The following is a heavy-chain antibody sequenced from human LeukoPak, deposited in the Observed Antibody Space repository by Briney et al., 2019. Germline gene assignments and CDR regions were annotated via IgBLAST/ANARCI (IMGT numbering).Heavy chain of an antibody. D-gene: IGHD3-10*01. CDR2: IRSKAYGGTT. V-gene: IGHV3-49*04. CDR3: TSGPYYGSGNYGCMDV. Sequence: PGRSLRLSCTASGFTFGDYAMSWVRQAPGKGLEWVGFIRSKAYGGTTEYAASVKGRFTISRDDSKSIAYLQMNSLKTEDTAVYYCTSGPYYGSGNYGCMDVWGQGTTVTVSS. CDR1: GFTFGDYA. J-gene: IGHJ6*02.